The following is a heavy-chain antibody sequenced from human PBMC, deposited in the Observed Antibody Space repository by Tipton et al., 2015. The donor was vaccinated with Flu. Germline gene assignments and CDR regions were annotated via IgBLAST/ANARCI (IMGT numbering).Heavy chain of an antibody. CDR3: AKWSSSWWSFDY. CDR2: IYYSGKS. Sequence: TLSLTCSVSGGSIGSGTHYWNWIRQPPGKGLEWIGYIYYSGKSNYNPSLKSRVTMSVDTSKNQVSLNLSSVTAADTAVYYCAKWSSSWWSFDYWGQGALVTVSS. CDR1: GGSIGSGTHY. D-gene: IGHD6-13*01. J-gene: IGHJ4*02. V-gene: IGHV4-61*01.